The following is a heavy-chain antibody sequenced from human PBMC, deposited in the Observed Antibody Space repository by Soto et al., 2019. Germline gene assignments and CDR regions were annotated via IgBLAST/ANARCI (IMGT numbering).Heavy chain of an antibody. Sequence: AGPTVVNPTQTLTPACTFWGVSLSTSGGGVGWIRQPPGKALEWLALIYWDDDKRYSPSLKSRLTITKDTSKNQVVLTMTNMDPVDTATYYCAHRRYYYDSMAFDIWGQGTMVTVSS. J-gene: IGHJ3*02. CDR2: IYWDDDK. D-gene: IGHD3-22*01. CDR3: AHRRYYYDSMAFDI. CDR1: GVSLSTSGGG. V-gene: IGHV2-5*02.